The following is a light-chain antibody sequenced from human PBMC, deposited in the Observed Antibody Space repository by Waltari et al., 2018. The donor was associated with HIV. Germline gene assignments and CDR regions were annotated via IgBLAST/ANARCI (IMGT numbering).Light chain of an antibody. J-gene: IGLJ2*01. Sequence: SYVLTQPPSVSVAPGQTARITCGGNNLGSKSVHWYQQKPGQAPVLVVYDDSDRASGSPERFSGSNSGNTATLTISRGEAGDEADYYCQVWDSSSDHVVFGGGTKLTVL. CDR3: QVWDSSSDHVV. V-gene: IGLV3-21*02. CDR2: DDS. CDR1: NLGSKS.